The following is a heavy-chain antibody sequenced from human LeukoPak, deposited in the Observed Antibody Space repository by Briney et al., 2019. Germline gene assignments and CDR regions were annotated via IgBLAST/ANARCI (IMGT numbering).Heavy chain of an antibody. V-gene: IGHV3-7*04. J-gene: IGHJ5*02. CDR3: AREEMARGSDWFDP. Sequence: GGSLRLSCAASGFTFSSYWMSWVRQAPGKGLEWVANINQDGSDKYYVDSVKGRFTISRDNAKNSLYLQMISLRAEDTALYYCAREEMARGSDWFDPWGQGTLVTVSS. CDR1: GFTFSSYW. CDR2: INQDGSDK. D-gene: IGHD5-24*01.